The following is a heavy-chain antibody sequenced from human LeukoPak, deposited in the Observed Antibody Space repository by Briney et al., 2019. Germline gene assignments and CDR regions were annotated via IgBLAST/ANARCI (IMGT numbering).Heavy chain of an antibody. Sequence: GGSLRLSCAASGFTFSSYAVHWIRQAPGKGLEWVAVISDDGSNKYYADSVKGRFTISRDNSKNTLYLQMNSLRAEDTAVYYCAKSGGDYFDYWGQGTLVTVSS. CDR2: ISDDGSNK. V-gene: IGHV3-30-3*02. D-gene: IGHD2-21*01. J-gene: IGHJ4*02. CDR3: AKSGGDYFDY. CDR1: GFTFSSYA.